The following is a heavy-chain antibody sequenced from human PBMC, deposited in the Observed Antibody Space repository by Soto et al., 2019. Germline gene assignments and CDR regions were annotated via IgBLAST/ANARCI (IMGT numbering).Heavy chain of an antibody. CDR2: ISYSGST. J-gene: IGHJ6*02. D-gene: IGHD3-10*01. CDR3: ARDQWEHYGSASWHYYSGLDV. CDR1: GGSISSGGFY. Sequence: QVQLQESGPGLVKPSQTLSLTCTVSGGSISSGGFYWSWIRQHPGKGLEWIGYISYSGSTYYNPSLKSRITISIDTSKNQFSLKLSSVTAADTAVYYCARDQWEHYGSASWHYYSGLDVWGQGTTVTVSS. V-gene: IGHV4-31*03.